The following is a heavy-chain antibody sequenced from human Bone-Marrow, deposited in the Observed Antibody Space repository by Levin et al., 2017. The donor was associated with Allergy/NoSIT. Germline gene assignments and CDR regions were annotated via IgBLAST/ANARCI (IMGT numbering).Heavy chain of an antibody. D-gene: IGHD3-10*01. Sequence: SETLSLTCTVSGGSISSYYWSWIRQPPGKGLEWIGYIYYSGSTNYNPSLKSRVTISVDTSKNQFSLKLSSVTAADTAVYYCARVSIVVQGVIRYYYYYMDVWGKGTTVTVSS. J-gene: IGHJ6*03. CDR1: GGSISSYY. V-gene: IGHV4-59*01. CDR2: IYYSGST. CDR3: ARVSIVVQGVIRYYYYYMDV.